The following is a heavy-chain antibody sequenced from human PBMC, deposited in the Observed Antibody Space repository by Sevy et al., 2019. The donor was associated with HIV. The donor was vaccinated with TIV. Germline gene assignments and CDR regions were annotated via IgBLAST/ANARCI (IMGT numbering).Heavy chain of an antibody. D-gene: IGHD3-22*01. Sequence: GGSLRLSCAASGFDFRNYAMRWVRQAPGKGLEWVSGISGRGGSTYYADSVKGRFTISRDNPKNTLYLQMNSLKLEDTAVYYWAKRAYYSDSSGSDGSPSGALDVWGQGTMVTVSS. CDR2: ISGRGGST. CDR3: AKRAYYSDSSGSDGSPSGALDV. CDR1: GFDFRNYA. V-gene: IGHV3-23*01. J-gene: IGHJ3*01.